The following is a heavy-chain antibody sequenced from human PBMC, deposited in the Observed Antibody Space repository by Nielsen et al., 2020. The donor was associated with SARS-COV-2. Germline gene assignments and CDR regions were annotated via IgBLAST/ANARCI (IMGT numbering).Heavy chain of an antibody. CDR2: INPSGGST. Sequence: ASVKVSCKASGYTFTSYDINWVRQATGQGLEWMGIINPSGGSTSYAQKFQGRVTMTRDTSTSTVYMELSSLRSEDTAVYYCARERGGYSYGINWFDPWGQGTLVTVSS. CDR3: ARERGGYSYGINWFDP. D-gene: IGHD5-18*01. CDR1: GYTFTSYD. J-gene: IGHJ5*02. V-gene: IGHV1-46*01.